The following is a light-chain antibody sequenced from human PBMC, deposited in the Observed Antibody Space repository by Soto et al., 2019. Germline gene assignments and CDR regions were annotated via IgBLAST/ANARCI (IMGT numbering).Light chain of an antibody. CDR2: EAS. V-gene: IGKV1-27*01. CDR3: QNYNSAPYI. J-gene: IGKJ2*01. Sequence: DIQMTQSPSSLSASVGDSVTITCRASQGIRVYVAWYQQKPGKVPELLIYEASTLQSGVPSRFRGSGSGTYFTLTISSLQPEDVATYYCQNYNSAPYIFGQGTKLEIK. CDR1: QGIRVY.